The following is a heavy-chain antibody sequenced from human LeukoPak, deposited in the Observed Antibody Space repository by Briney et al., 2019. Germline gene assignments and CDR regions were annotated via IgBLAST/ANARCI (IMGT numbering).Heavy chain of an antibody. CDR1: GFTFDDYA. J-gene: IGHJ5*02. Sequence: GRSLRLSCAASGFTFDDYAMHWVRQAPGKGLEWVSGISWNSGSIGYADSVKGRFTISRDNAKNSLYLQMNSLRAEDTALYYCTKASSLLWFGEFVDWFDPWGQGTLVTVSS. CDR2: ISWNSGSI. V-gene: IGHV3-9*01. CDR3: TKASSLLWFGEFVDWFDP. D-gene: IGHD3-10*01.